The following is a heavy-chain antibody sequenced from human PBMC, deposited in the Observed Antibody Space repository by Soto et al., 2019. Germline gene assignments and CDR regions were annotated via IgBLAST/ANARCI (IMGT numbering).Heavy chain of an antibody. CDR3: ARSSGGNFGIIIEGSNWFDP. CDR2: VDPHGGST. D-gene: IGHD3-3*01. CDR1: GDTFTSYY. J-gene: IGHJ5*02. Sequence: ASVKVSCKAPGDTFTSYYLNWVRQAPGQGLEWMGVVDPHGGSTKYAQKFQGRITMTRDTSRSTVYMELSSLRSDDTAIYYCARSSGGNFGIIIEGSNWFDPWGQGTLVTVSS. V-gene: IGHV1-46*01.